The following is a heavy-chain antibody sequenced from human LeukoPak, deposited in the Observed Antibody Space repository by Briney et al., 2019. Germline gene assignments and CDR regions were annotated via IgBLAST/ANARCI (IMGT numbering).Heavy chain of an antibody. V-gene: IGHV4-39*07. J-gene: IGHJ6*03. CDR1: GGSISSSSYY. D-gene: IGHD2-2*01. CDR2: IYYSGSI. CDR3: ARCGRDCRSNSCYAYYYYMDV. Sequence: PSETLSLTCTVSGGSISSSSYYWGWIRQPPGKGLEWIGSIYYSGSIYYNPSLKSRVTISVVTSKNQFSLKLSSVTAADTAVYHCARCGRDCRSNSCYAYYYYMDVWGKGTTVTVSS.